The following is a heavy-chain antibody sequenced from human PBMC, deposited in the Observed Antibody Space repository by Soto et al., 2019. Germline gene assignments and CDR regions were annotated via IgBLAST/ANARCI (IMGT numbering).Heavy chain of an antibody. D-gene: IGHD1-26*01. CDR3: ANHGGATGAFDI. CDR2: ISGSGGST. J-gene: IGHJ3*02. V-gene: IGHV3-23*01. Sequence: GGSLRLSCAASGFTFSSYAMSWVRQAPGKGLEWVSAISGSGGSTYYADSVKGRFTISRDNSKNTLYLQMSSLRAEDTAVYYCANHGGATGAFDIWGQGTMVTVSS. CDR1: GFTFSSYA.